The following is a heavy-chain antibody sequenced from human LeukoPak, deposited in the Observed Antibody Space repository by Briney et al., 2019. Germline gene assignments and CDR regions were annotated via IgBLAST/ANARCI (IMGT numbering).Heavy chain of an antibody. CDR1: GFTFSSYA. V-gene: IGHV3-66*04. Sequence: GGSLRLSCAASGFTFSSYAMSWVRQAPGKGLEWVSVINSGGSTYYADSVKGRFTISRDNSKNTLYLQMNSLRAEDTAVYYCARHRGVITRDYFDYWGQGTLVTVSS. CDR2: INSGGST. CDR3: ARHRGVITRDYFDY. D-gene: IGHD3-10*01. J-gene: IGHJ4*02.